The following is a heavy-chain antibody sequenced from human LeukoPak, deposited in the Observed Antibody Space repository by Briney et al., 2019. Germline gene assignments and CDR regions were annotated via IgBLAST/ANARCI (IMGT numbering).Heavy chain of an antibody. Sequence: GGSLRLSCAASGFTFSSYSMNWVRQAPGKGLEWVSSISSSSSYIYYADSVKGRFTISRDNAKNSLYLQMNSLRAEDTAVYYCARDRGVGYGDYFWGQGNLVTVSS. CDR1: GFTFSSYS. CDR3: ARDRGVGYGDYF. D-gene: IGHD4-17*01. CDR2: ISSSSSYI. V-gene: IGHV3-21*01. J-gene: IGHJ4*02.